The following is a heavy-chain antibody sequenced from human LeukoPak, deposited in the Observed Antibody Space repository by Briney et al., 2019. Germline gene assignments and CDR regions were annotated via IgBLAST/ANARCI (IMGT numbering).Heavy chain of an antibody. CDR1: GFTFSSYE. D-gene: IGHD6-19*01. Sequence: GGSLRLSCAASGFTFSSYEMNWVRQAPGKGLEWVSYISSSGSTIYYADSVKGRFTTSRDNAKNSLYLQMNSLRAEDTAVYYCARDEGAYSSGWVDYWGQGTLVTVSS. CDR3: ARDEGAYSSGWVDY. V-gene: IGHV3-48*03. J-gene: IGHJ4*02. CDR2: ISSSGSTI.